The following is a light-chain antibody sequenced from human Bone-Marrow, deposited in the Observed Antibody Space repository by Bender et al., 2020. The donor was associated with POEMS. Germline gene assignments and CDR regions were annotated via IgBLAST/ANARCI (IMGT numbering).Light chain of an antibody. CDR1: SGSIASNY. V-gene: IGLV6-57*02. J-gene: IGLJ2*01. Sequence: FTLTQPHSVSESPGKTVTISCTGSSGSIASNYVQWYQQRPGSAPTTVIYEDNQRPSGVPDRFSGSIDSSSNSASLTISGLKTEDEADYYCQSYDSNTFVVFGGGTKLTVL. CDR2: EDN. CDR3: QSYDSNTFVV.